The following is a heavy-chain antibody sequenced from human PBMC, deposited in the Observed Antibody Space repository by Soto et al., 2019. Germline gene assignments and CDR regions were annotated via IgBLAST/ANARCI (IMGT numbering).Heavy chain of an antibody. CDR3: VRFGGAAAGPGDY. CDR2: ISSSGTTI. D-gene: IGHD6-13*01. Sequence: LSLTCTVSGYSISSGYYWSWIRQAPGKGLEWVSYISSSGTTIYYTDSVKGRFTISRDNAKKSLYLQMNSLRAEDTAVYYCVRFGGAAAGPGDYWGQGTLVTAPQ. CDR1: GYSISSGYY. V-gene: IGHV3-11*04. J-gene: IGHJ4*02.